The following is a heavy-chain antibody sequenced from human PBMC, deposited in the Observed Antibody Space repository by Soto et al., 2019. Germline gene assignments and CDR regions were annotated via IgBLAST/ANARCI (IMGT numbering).Heavy chain of an antibody. CDR1: GGSISSGDYY. Sequence: QVQLQESGPGLVKPSQTLSLTCTVSGGSISSGDYYWRWIRQPPGKGLEWVGYIYYSGSTYYNPSLKSRVTISVDTSKNHCSLKLSSVTAADTAVYYCAREPHRPAAPFDYWGQGTLVTVSS. D-gene: IGHD2-2*01. V-gene: IGHV4-30-4*01. CDR2: IYYSGST. CDR3: AREPHRPAAPFDY. J-gene: IGHJ4*02.